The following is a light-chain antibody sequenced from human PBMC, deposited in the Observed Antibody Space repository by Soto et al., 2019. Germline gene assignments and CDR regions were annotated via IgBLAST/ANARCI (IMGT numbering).Light chain of an antibody. CDR1: SSDVGGYNY. CDR3: SSYTSGSTLVV. CDR2: EVS. J-gene: IGLJ2*01. Sequence: QSALTQPASVSGSPGQSITISCTGTSSDVGGYNYVSWYQQHPGKAPKLIIYEVSNRPSGVSNRFSGSKSGNTASLPISGLQAEDEADYYCSSYTSGSTLVVFGGGTKVTVL. V-gene: IGLV2-14*01.